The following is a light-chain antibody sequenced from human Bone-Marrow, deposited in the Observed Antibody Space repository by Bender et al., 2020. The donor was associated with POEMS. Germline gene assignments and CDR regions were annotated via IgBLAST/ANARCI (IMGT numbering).Light chain of an antibody. CDR2: DDT. CDR3: CSYGGSATWV. J-gene: IGLJ3*02. V-gene: IGLV2-23*01. Sequence: QSALTQPASVSGSPGQSITISCTATSSDVGSYNLVSWYQQNPGKVPKLIIYDDTKRPSGVSTRFSGSGSGNAASLTISGLEADDESDYYCCSYGGSATWVFGGGPKLTVL. CDR1: SSDVGSYNL.